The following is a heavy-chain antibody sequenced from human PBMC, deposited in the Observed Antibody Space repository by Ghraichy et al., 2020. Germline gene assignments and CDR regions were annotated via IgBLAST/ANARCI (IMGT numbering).Heavy chain of an antibody. J-gene: IGHJ4*02. V-gene: IGHV4-30-2*01. Sequence: SETLSLTCAVSGGSISSGGYSWSWLRQPPGKGLEWIGYIYHSGSTYYNPSHKSRVTISVDTSKNQFSLKLSAVTAADTAVYYCARGHVGGHQFDYWGQGTLVTVSS. CDR2: IYHSGST. CDR3: ARGHVGGHQFDY. CDR1: GGSISSGGYS. D-gene: IGHD3-16*01.